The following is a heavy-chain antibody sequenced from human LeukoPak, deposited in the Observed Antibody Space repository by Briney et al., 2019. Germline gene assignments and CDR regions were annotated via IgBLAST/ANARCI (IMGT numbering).Heavy chain of an antibody. CDR2: IYYSGST. Sequence: SETLSLTCTVAGGSISSYYWGWIRQPPGKGLEWIGYIYYSGSTNYNPSLKSRVTISVDTSKNQFSLKLSSVTAADTAVYYCARMMTTVTTDWFDPWGQGTLVTVSS. D-gene: IGHD4-4*01. V-gene: IGHV4-59*01. CDR3: ARMMTTVTTDWFDP. J-gene: IGHJ5*02. CDR1: GGSISSYY.